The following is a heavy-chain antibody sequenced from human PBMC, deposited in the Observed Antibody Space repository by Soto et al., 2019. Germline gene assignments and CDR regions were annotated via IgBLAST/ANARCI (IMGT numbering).Heavy chain of an antibody. Sequence: QVQLVQSGAEVKKPGSSVKVSCKASGGTFSSYAISWVRQAPGQGLEWMGGIIPIFGTANYAQKFQGRVTITADESTSTGYMELSSLRSEDTAVYYCARGEWNYDILLGHFDYWGQGTLVTVSS. D-gene: IGHD3-9*01. J-gene: IGHJ4*02. CDR1: GGTFSSYA. V-gene: IGHV1-69*01. CDR2: IIPIFGTA. CDR3: ARGEWNYDILLGHFDY.